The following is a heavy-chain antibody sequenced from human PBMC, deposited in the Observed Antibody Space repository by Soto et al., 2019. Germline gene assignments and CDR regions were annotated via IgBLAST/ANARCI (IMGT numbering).Heavy chain of an antibody. CDR3: ARGGSIAVGAGWFDP. CDR1: GFTFSSYG. V-gene: IGHV3-33*01. D-gene: IGHD6-19*01. J-gene: IGHJ5*02. CDR2: IWYDGSNK. Sequence: SLRLSCAASGFTFSSYGMHWVRQAPGKGLEWVAVIWYDGSNKYYADSVKGRFTISRDNSKNTLYLQMNSLRAEDTAVYYCARGGSIAVGAGWFDPWGQGTLVTVSS.